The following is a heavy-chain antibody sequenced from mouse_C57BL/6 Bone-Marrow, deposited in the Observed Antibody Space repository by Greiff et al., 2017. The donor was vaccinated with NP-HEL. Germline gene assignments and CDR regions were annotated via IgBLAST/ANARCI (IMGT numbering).Heavy chain of an antibody. CDR1: GYTFTSYW. V-gene: IGHV1-50*01. J-gene: IGHJ2*01. CDR2: IDPSDSYT. D-gene: IGHD1-1*01. CDR3: ARDCYGSSYDFDY. Sequence: VKLKQPGAELVKPGASVKLSCKASGYTFTSYWMQWVKQRPGQGLEWIGEIDPSDSYTNYNQKFKGKATLTVDTSSSTAYMQLSSLTSEDSAVYYCARDCYGSSYDFDYWGQGTTLTVSS.